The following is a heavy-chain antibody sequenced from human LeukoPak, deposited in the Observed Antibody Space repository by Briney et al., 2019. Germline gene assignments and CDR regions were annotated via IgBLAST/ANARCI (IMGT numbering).Heavy chain of an antibody. D-gene: IGHD1-26*01. J-gene: IGHJ3*02. CDR1: GFTVSSNY. CDR3: ARERRWELLNDAFDI. Sequence: PGGSLRLSCAASGFTVSSNYMSWVRQAPGKGLEWVSVIYSGGSTYYADSMKGRFTISRDNSKNTLYLQMNSLRAEDTAVYYCARERRWELLNDAFDIWGQGTMVTVSS. CDR2: IYSGGST. V-gene: IGHV3-53*01.